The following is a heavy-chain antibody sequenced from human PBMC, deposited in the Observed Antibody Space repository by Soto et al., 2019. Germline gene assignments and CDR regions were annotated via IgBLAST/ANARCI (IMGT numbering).Heavy chain of an antibody. CDR1: GYTFSTYG. J-gene: IGHJ4*02. V-gene: IGHV1-18*01. Sequence: QVQLVQSGPEVKKPGASVQIYCKASGYTFSTYGFSWVRQAPGQGLVWMGWIGAHNGEPTYAQNFKGRVTMTTDTATTTSYMELRSLTSDEKVLYFGARDWRGEEGFDHWGQGTLVTVSS. D-gene: IGHD3-3*01. CDR3: ARDWRGEEGFDH. CDR2: IGAHNGEP.